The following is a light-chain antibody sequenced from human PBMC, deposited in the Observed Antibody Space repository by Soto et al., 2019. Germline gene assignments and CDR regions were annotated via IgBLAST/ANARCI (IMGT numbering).Light chain of an antibody. CDR1: QSVSSSH. Sequence: EIVLTQSPGTLSLSPGERATLSCRASQSVSSSHLAWYQQKPGQAPRLLIYGASSRATGIPDRFSGSGSGTDFTLTISRLEPEDFAVYYCQERSIWPPSFTFGPGTKV. V-gene: IGKV3D-20*02. CDR3: QERSIWPPSFT. J-gene: IGKJ3*01. CDR2: GAS.